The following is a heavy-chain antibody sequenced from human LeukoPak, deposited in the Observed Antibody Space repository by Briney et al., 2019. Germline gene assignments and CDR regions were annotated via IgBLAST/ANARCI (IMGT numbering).Heavy chain of an antibody. V-gene: IGHV3-15*01. J-gene: IGHJ4*02. Sequence: GGALRLSFAASGFTFSNALMGLGRQAPGKGLEWGFLIKNKTYCGTTDYASPVKVRFTISRGDAKNTLYLQMNSMKTAEKAVYYCTTALLFPYFHWLLWAYWGQAPLVTVSS. CDR2: IKNKTYCGTT. CDR3: TTALLFPYFHWLLWAY. CDR1: GFTFSNAL. D-gene: IGHD3-9*01.